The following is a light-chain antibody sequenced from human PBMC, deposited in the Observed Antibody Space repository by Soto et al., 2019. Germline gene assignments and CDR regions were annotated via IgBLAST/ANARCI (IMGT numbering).Light chain of an antibody. CDR3: QQYNNWPQT. Sequence: DIVMTQSPATLSVSPGERATLSCRASQSVSTNLAWYQQKPGQAPRLLIYAASTRATGIPARFSGSGSGTEFTLTISSLQSEDLAVYHCQQYNNWPQTFGGGTKVEIK. J-gene: IGKJ4*01. V-gene: IGKV3-15*01. CDR2: AAS. CDR1: QSVSTN.